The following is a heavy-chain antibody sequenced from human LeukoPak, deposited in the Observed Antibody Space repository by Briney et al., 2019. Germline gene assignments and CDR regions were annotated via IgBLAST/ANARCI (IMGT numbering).Heavy chain of an antibody. D-gene: IGHD6-13*01. CDR3: AKDRAAAGTTYYYYYGMYV. CDR1: GFTFSSYG. Sequence: GGSLRLSCAASGFTFSSYGMHWVRQAPGKGLEWVSVISYDGSNKYYADSVKGRFTISRDNSKNTLYLQMNSLRAEDTAVYYCAKDRAAAGTTYYYYYGMYVWGQGTTVTVS. CDR2: ISYDGSNK. V-gene: IGHV3-30*18. J-gene: IGHJ6*02.